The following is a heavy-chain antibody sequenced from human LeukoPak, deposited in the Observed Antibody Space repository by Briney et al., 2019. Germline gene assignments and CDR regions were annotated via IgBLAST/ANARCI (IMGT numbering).Heavy chain of an antibody. J-gene: IGHJ4*02. Sequence: PGGSLRLSCTASGFTFSSYWMNWVRQAPGKGLEWVANIKQDGSEKYYVDSVKGRFTISRDNAKNSLYLQMNTLRGEDTAVYYCARIYHYYDSGSYMFDYWGQGTLVTVSS. D-gene: IGHD3-10*01. V-gene: IGHV3-7*01. CDR3: ARIYHYYDSGSYMFDY. CDR1: GFTFSSYW. CDR2: IKQDGSEK.